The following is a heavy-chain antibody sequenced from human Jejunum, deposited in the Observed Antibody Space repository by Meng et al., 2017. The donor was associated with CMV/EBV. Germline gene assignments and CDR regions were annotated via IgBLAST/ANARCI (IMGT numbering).Heavy chain of an antibody. D-gene: IGHD3/OR15-3a*01. V-gene: IGHV3-23*01. CDR3: ARGAPWTDYDY. CDR2: IGASGGST. Sequence: EVQLLESGGGLVQPGGSLRLSCAASGFTFRNYAMSWVRQTPGKGLEWVSGIGASGGSTYYADSVKGRFTISRDNINNILYLQMHSLRADDTAVYYCARGAPWTDYDYWGQGTLVTVSS. J-gene: IGHJ4*02. CDR1: GFTFRNYA.